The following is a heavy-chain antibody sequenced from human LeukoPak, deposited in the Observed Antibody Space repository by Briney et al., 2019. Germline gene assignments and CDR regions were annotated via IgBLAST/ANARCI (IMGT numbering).Heavy chain of an antibody. CDR1: GGSISNNLYY. V-gene: IGHV4-39*07. CDR2: IYYSGIT. CDR3: ARDTIAVAGFNSDDAFDI. D-gene: IGHD6-19*01. Sequence: TSETLSLTCTVSGGSISNNLYYWGWIRQPPGKGLEWIGSIYYSGITYYNPSLKSRVTISVDTSKNQFSLKLSSVTAADTAVYYCARDTIAVAGFNSDDAFDIWGQGTMVTVSS. J-gene: IGHJ3*02.